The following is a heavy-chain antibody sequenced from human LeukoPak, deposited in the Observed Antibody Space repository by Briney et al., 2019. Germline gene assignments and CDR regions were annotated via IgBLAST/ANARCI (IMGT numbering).Heavy chain of an antibody. V-gene: IGHV4-30-2*01. J-gene: IGHJ6*02. D-gene: IGHD6-6*01. CDR1: GGSISSGGYS. CDR3: ARSIFYYYYGMDV. CDR2: IYHSGST. Sequence: SSETLSLTCAVSGGSISSGGYSWSWIRQPPGKGLEWIGYIYHSGSTYYNPSLKSRVTISVDRSKNQFSLKLSSVTAADTAVYYCARSIFYYYYGMDVWGQGTTVTVSS.